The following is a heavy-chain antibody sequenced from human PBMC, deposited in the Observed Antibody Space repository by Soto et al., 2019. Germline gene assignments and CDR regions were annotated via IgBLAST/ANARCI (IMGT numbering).Heavy chain of an antibody. D-gene: IGHD2-8*01. V-gene: IGHV3-48*03. J-gene: IGHJ4*02. CDR2: ISGSSATI. CDR1: GITFSSYE. Sequence: GGSLRLSCAASGITFSSYEMIWVRQAPGKGLEWVSYISGSSATIYYADSVRGRFSISRDNSNNMVYLQLDSLRVDDTATYYCVKGSDTLYIILDYWGQGTLVTVSS. CDR3: VKGSDTLYIILDY.